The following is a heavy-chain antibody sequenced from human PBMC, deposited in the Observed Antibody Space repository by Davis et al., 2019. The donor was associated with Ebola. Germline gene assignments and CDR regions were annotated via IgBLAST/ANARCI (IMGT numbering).Heavy chain of an antibody. J-gene: IGHJ4*02. D-gene: IGHD3-3*01. Sequence: GGSLRLSCAASGFTFSSYGMHWVRQAPGKGLEWVAVISYDGSNKYYADSVKGRFTISRDNSKNTLYLQMNSLRAEDTAVYYCAKDAPRFDDFWSGYLDYWGQGTLVTVSS. CDR3: AKDAPRFDDFWSGYLDY. CDR1: GFTFSSYG. V-gene: IGHV3-30*18. CDR2: ISYDGSNK.